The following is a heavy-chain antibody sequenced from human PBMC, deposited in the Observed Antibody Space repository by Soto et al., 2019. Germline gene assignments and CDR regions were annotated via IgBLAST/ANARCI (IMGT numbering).Heavy chain of an antibody. J-gene: IGHJ4*02. V-gene: IGHV5-10-1*01. CDR1: GYSFTSYW. Sequence: ESLKISCKGSGYSFTSYWISLVRQMPGKGLEWMGRIDPSDSYTNYSPSFQGHVTISADKSISTAYLQWNSLKASDTAMYYCARIATRGNSDFDYWGQGTLVTVSS. D-gene: IGHD2-21*02. CDR3: ARIATRGNSDFDY. CDR2: IDPSDSYT.